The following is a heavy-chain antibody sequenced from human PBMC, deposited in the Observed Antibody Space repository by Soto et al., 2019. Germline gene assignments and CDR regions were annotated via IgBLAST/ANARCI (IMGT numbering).Heavy chain of an antibody. CDR2: IIPIFGTA. J-gene: IGHJ4*02. Sequence: ASVKVSCKAFGGTFSSYAISWVRQAPGQGLEWMGGIIPIFGTANYAQKFQGRVTITADKSTSTAYMELSSLRSEDTAVYYCARDRFYYDSSGPFDYWGQGTLVTVSS. CDR3: ARDRFYYDSSGPFDY. CDR1: GGTFSSYA. V-gene: IGHV1-69*06. D-gene: IGHD3-22*01.